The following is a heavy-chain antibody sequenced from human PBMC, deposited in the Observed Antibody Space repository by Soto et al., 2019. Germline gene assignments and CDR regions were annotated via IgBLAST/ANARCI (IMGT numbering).Heavy chain of an antibody. CDR2: IYYSGST. J-gene: IGHJ5*02. D-gene: IGHD6-19*01. V-gene: IGHV4-39*01. Sequence: SETLSLTCTVSGGSISSSSYYWGWIRQPPGKGLEWIGSIYYSGSTYYNPSLKSRVTISVDTSKNQFSLKLSSVTAADTAVYYCASHIAVAGTSWWFDPWGQGTLVTVSS. CDR3: ASHIAVAGTSWWFDP. CDR1: GGSISSSSYY.